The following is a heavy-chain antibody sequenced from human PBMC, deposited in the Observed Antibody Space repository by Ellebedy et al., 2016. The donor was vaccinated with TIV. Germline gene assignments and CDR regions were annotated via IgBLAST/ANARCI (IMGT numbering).Heavy chain of an antibody. V-gene: IGHV4-31*03. CDR2: IYYSGST. Sequence: SETLSLTCSVSGGSISSGGYYWGWVRQPPGKGLEWIGHIYYSGSTYYNPSPKSRVEISVDMSKNQFSLKMTSVTAADTAMYYCARDFHDYGINPFDVWGQGTMVTVSS. CDR3: ARDFHDYGINPFDV. CDR1: GGSISSGGYY. D-gene: IGHD4-17*01. J-gene: IGHJ3*01.